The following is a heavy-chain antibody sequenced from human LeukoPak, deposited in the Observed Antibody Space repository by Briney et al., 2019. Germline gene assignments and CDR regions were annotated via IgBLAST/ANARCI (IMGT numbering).Heavy chain of an antibody. CDR1: GGSISSGSYY. Sequence: SETLSPTXTVSGGSISSGSYYWSWIRQPAGKGLEWIGRIYTSGSTNYNPSLKSRVAISVDTSKNQFSLKLSSVTAADTAVYYCARVGYIDYWGQGTLVTVSS. D-gene: IGHD6-13*01. V-gene: IGHV4-61*02. CDR2: IYTSGST. CDR3: ARVGYIDY. J-gene: IGHJ4*02.